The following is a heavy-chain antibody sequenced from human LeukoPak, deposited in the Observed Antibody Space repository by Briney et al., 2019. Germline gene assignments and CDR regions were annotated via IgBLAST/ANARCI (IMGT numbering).Heavy chain of an antibody. V-gene: IGHV4-39*01. D-gene: IGHD3-22*01. Sequence: SETLSLTCTVSGGSISSSIYYWDWIRQPPGKGLEWIGNIYYSGSTYYNPSLKSRVTISVDTSKNQFSLELSSVTAADTAVYYCARQDGYFDSSGYYGYYYYYMDVWGKGTTVTISS. CDR2: IYYSGST. J-gene: IGHJ6*03. CDR3: ARQDGYFDSSGYYGYYYYYMDV. CDR1: GGSISSSIYY.